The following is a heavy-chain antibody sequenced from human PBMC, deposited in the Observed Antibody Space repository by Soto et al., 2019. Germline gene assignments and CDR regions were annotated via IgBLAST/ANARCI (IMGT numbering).Heavy chain of an antibody. CDR2: ISGYNGDT. D-gene: IGHD2-8*01. CDR1: GYTFSRYG. Sequence: ASVKVSCKASGYTFSRYGISWVRQAPGQGLEWMGWISGYNGDTNYAQKFQGRVTMTIDTSTTTAYTELRGLTSDDTAIYYCAKNGQPPYYYYGLDVWGQGTTVTVSS. J-gene: IGHJ6*02. CDR3: AKNGQPPYYYYGLDV. V-gene: IGHV1-18*01.